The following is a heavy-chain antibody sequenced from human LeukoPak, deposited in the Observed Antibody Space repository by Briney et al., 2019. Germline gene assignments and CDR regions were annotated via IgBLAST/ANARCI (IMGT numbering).Heavy chain of an antibody. CDR2: IYSGDST. CDR3: ASGVVVITDGDYFDY. J-gene: IGHJ4*02. CDR1: GFTVSSNY. D-gene: IGHD3-22*01. Sequence: GGSLRLSCAASGFTVSSNYMSWVRQAPGKGLEWVSVIYSGDSTYYADSVKGRFTISRDNSKNTLYLQMNSLRAEDTAVYYCASGVVVITDGDYFDYWGQGTLVTVSS. V-gene: IGHV3-66*01.